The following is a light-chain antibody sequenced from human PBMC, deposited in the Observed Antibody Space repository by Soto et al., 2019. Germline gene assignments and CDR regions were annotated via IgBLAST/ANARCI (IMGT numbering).Light chain of an antibody. Sequence: EVLMTQSPATLSVSPGERATLSCRTSQSVSRDLAWYQHKPGQAPRLLIYGASTMATGIPDRFSGSGSGTEFTLTISGLQSEDFAVYYCQPYNNWPPFTFGQGTKLEIK. CDR2: GAS. V-gene: IGKV3-15*01. CDR1: QSVSRD. J-gene: IGKJ2*01. CDR3: QPYNNWPPFT.